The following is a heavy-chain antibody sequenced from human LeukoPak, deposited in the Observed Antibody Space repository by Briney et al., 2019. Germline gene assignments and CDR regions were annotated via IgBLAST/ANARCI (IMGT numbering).Heavy chain of an antibody. D-gene: IGHD2-2*01. Sequence: SETLSLTWSGCGYSFTRGHYLGLVRQPPGKGLELIAKIYHTGSAHYNPSLKSRVTISVDTSTNQFSLKLSSVTAADTAVYYCARYCTSTTCILRGFDYWGQGTLVTVSS. CDR1: GYSFTRGHY. CDR2: IYHTGSA. V-gene: IGHV4-38-2*01. CDR3: ARYCTSTTCILRGFDY. J-gene: IGHJ4*02.